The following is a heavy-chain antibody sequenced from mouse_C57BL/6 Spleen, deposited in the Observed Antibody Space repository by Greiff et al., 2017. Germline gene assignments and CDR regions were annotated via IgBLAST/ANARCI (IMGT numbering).Heavy chain of an antibody. CDR2: ISDGGSYT. V-gene: IGHV5-4*01. J-gene: IGHJ2*01. D-gene: IGHD1-1*01. Sequence: EVKVVESGGGLVKPGGSLKLSCAASGFTFSSYAMSLVRQTPEKRLEWVATISDGGSYTYYPDNVKGRFTISRDNAKNNLYLQMSHLKSEDTAMYYCARELFIYYFDYGGKGTTLTVSS. CDR3: ARELFIYYFDY. CDR1: GFTFSSYA.